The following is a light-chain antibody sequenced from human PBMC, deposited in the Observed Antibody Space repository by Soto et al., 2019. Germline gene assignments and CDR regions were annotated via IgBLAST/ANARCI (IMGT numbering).Light chain of an antibody. Sequence: DIQMTQSPSSLSASVGDRVTITCRASQGIGNNLGWYQQKPGKAPKRLIYAASSLESGVPSRFSGSGSGTEFTLTISSLQPGDFASYYCLQHNSFPFTFGPGTNMFIK. J-gene: IGKJ3*01. CDR2: AAS. CDR3: LQHNSFPFT. CDR1: QGIGNN. V-gene: IGKV1-17*01.